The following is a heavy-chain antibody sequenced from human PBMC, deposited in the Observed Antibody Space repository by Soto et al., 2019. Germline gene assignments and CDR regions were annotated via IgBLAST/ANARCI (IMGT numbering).Heavy chain of an antibody. CDR3: ARDRGGYYGSGSRKSSGDYYYGMDV. Sequence: QVQLVQSGAEVKKPGSSVKVSCKASGGTFSSYAISWVRQAPGQGLEWMGGIIPIFGTANYAQKFQGRVTITADESTSTAYMELSSLRSEDTAVYYCARDRGGYYGSGSRKSSGDYYYGMDVWGQGTTVTVSS. CDR1: GGTFSSYA. V-gene: IGHV1-69*12. CDR2: IIPIFGTA. D-gene: IGHD3-10*01. J-gene: IGHJ6*02.